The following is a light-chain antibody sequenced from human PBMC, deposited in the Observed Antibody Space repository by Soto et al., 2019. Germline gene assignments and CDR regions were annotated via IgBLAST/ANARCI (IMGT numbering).Light chain of an antibody. Sequence: EIVLTQSPATLSLSPGERATLSCRASQSVSSYLAWYQQKPGQAPRLLIYDASNRATGIPARFSGSGSGTDFTPTISSLEPEDFAVYYRQQRSNWPPAFGQGTKLEIK. CDR3: QQRSNWPPA. CDR1: QSVSSY. CDR2: DAS. J-gene: IGKJ2*01. V-gene: IGKV3-11*01.